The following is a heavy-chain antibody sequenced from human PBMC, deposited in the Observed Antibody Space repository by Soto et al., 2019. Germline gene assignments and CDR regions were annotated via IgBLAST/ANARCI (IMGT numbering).Heavy chain of an antibody. CDR1: GGSISSSNW. Sequence: SETLSLTCAVSGGSISSSNWWSWVRQPPGKGLEWIGEIYHSGSTNYNPSLKSRVTISVDKSKNQFSLKLSSVTAADTAVYYCARGEKVTMIVVANAYGMDVWGQGTLVTVSS. J-gene: IGHJ6*02. CDR2: IYHSGST. V-gene: IGHV4-4*02. CDR3: ARGEKVTMIVVANAYGMDV. D-gene: IGHD3-22*01.